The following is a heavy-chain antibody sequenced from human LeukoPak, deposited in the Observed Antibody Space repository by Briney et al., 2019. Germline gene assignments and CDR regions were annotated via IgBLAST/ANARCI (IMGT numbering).Heavy chain of an antibody. CDR3: ARVDCSSTSCYHYGMDV. J-gene: IGHJ6*01. CDR2: ISAYNGNT. V-gene: IGHV1-18*01. Sequence: SVKVSCKASGYTFTSYGISGVRQAPGQGLEWMGWISAYNGNTNYAQKLQGRVTMTTDTSTSTAYMELRSLRSDDTAVYYCARVDCSSTSCYHYGMDVWGQGSTVTVSS. CDR1: GYTFTSYG. D-gene: IGHD2-2*01.